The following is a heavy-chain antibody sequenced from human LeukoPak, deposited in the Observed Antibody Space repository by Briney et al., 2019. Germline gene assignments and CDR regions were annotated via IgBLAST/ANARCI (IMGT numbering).Heavy chain of an antibody. J-gene: IGHJ5*02. Sequence: SETLSRTGAVYGVSCSGYYWSWIRQPPGKGLEWIVEINHSGSTNYNPSLKSRVTISVDTSKNQFSLKLRSVTAADTDVYYCARDAPLSGGKGGAWFDPWGQGTLVTVSS. CDR1: GVSCSGYY. CDR2: INHSGST. D-gene: IGHD4-23*01. CDR3: ARDAPLSGGKGGAWFDP. V-gene: IGHV4-34*01.